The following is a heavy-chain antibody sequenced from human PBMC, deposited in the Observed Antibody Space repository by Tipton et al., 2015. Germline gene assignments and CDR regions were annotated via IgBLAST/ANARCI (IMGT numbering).Heavy chain of an antibody. V-gene: IGHV4-31*03. CDR2: IYYSGNT. CDR1: GGSINSGGFY. CDR3: ARLHDYGDYAVDY. J-gene: IGHJ4*02. Sequence: LRLSCTVSGGSINSGGFYWSWIRQHPGKGLEWIGYIYYSGNTYYNPSLKSRVTISVDTSKNQFSLKLTSVTAADTAVYYCARLHDYGDYAVDYWGQGTLVTVSS. D-gene: IGHD4-17*01.